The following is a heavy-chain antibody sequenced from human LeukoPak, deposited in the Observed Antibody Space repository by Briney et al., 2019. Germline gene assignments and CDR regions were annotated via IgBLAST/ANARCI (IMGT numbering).Heavy chain of an antibody. CDR3: AKDNYGGVYAS. D-gene: IGHD3-16*01. Sequence: GGSLRLSCAASGFIFRNFGMSWIRQAPGKGLEWVSHISDVVAHTWYADSVKGRFTISRDNSNNRVFLQMNSLRPEDTALYYCAKDNYGGVYASWGQGTLVTVSS. CDR2: ISDVVAHT. CDR1: GFIFRNFG. V-gene: IGHV3-23*01. J-gene: IGHJ5*02.